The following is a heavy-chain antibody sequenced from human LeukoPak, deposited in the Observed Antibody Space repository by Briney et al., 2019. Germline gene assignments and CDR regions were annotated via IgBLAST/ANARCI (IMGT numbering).Heavy chain of an antibody. D-gene: IGHD6-25*01. CDR2: IYYSGST. CDR1: GGSISSYY. J-gene: IGHJ5*02. Sequence: SETLSLTCTVSGGSISSYYWSWIRQPPGKGLEWIGYIYYSGSTDYNPSLKSRVTISVDTSKNQFSLKLSSVTAADTAVYYCARLIPSSGWPSGWFDPWGQGTLVTVSS. CDR3: ARLIPSSGWPSGWFDP. V-gene: IGHV4-59*08.